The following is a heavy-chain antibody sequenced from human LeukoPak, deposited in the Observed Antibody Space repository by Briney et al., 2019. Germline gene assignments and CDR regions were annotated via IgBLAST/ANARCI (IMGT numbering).Heavy chain of an antibody. CDR1: GFTFSTYN. D-gene: IGHD6-19*01. CDR3: ARGIAVAGRGYYGMDV. Sequence: GGSLRFSCAASGFTFSTYNMNWVRQAPGKGLEWVSYISSSSGFIYYADSVKGRFTISRDNAENSLSLQMDSLRVEDTSVYYCARGIAVAGRGYYGMDVWGQGTTVTVSS. CDR2: ISSSSGFI. J-gene: IGHJ6*02. V-gene: IGHV3-21*01.